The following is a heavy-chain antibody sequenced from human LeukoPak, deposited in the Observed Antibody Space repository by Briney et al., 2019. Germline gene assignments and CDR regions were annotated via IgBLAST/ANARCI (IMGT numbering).Heavy chain of an antibody. CDR2: LNWNGAST. CDR3: ARAASSSWYGDYFDY. J-gene: IGHJ4*02. V-gene: IGHV3-20*04. CDR1: GFTFDDYG. Sequence: GGSLRLSCAASGFTFDDYGLSWVRQVPGKGLEWVSGLNWNGASTGYADSVKGRFTISRDNSKNTLYLQMNSLRAEDTAVYYCARAASSSWYGDYFDYWGQGTLVTVSS. D-gene: IGHD6-13*01.